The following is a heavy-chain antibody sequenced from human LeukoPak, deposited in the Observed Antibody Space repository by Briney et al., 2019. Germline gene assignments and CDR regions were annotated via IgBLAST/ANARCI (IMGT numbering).Heavy chain of an antibody. V-gene: IGHV4-38-2*02. CDR3: ARAPNYDFWSGYLDY. CDR2: IYHSGST. Sequence: SETLSLTCTVSGYSIRSGDYWGWIRQPPGKGLEWIGNIYHSGSTYYNPSLKSRVIISVDTSKNHSSLKLSSVTAADTAVYYCARAPNYDFWSGYLDYWGQGTLVTVSS. CDR1: GYSIRSGDY. D-gene: IGHD3-3*01. J-gene: IGHJ4*02.